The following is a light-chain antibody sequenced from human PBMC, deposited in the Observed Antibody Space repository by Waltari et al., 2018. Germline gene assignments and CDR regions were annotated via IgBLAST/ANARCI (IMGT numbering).Light chain of an antibody. CDR3: QQYNPSSRT. V-gene: IGKV1-5*03. Sequence: DIQMTQSPSILSASVGDRVTITCRASQNINSWLAWYQQKPGKAPNLLIYKASSLQIGVPSRFSGSGSGTEFTLTISSLQPDDFATYYCQQYNPSSRTFGQGTKVNI. CDR2: KAS. J-gene: IGKJ1*01. CDR1: QNINSW.